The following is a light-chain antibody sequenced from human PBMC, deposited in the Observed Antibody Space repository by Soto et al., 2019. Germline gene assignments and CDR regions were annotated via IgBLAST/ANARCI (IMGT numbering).Light chain of an antibody. CDR1: QGISNY. V-gene: IGKV1-27*01. CDR2: ADS. Sequence: DIQMTQSPASLSASVGDRVTITCRASQGISNYLAWYQQKPGKVPKLLIYADSILQSGVPPRFSGSGSGTDFPLTISSLQPEDVATYYCQNYDSAPFTFGPGTKVDL. CDR3: QNYDSAPFT. J-gene: IGKJ3*01.